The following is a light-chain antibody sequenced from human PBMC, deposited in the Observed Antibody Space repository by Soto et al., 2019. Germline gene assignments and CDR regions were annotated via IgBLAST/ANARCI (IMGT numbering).Light chain of an antibody. CDR3: QQVNSYPLT. V-gene: IGKV1-9*01. Sequence: IQLTQSPSSLSASVGDRVTITCRASQGIARYLAWYQQKPGKATNVLIYAASTLQSGVPSRFSGSGSGTDFTLTISSLQPEDFATSYCQQVNSYPLTFGGGTKVEIK. CDR2: AAS. CDR1: QGIARY. J-gene: IGKJ4*01.